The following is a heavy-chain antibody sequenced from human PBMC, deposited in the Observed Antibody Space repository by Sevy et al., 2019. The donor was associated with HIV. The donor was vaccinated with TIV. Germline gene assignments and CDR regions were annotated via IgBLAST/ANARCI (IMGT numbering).Heavy chain of an antibody. D-gene: IGHD3-22*01. J-gene: IGHJ4*02. CDR1: GYIFTTYG. CDR2: ISAYNGNT. CDR3: TRGSSYSDSRGYPATEYYFDY. Sequence: ASVKVSCKASGYIFTTYGISWVRQAPGQGLEWMGWISAYNGNTYYAQKLQGRVTMTTDTFTSTAYMELRSLTSDDTAVYYCTRGSSYSDSRGYPATEYYFDYWGQGTLVTVSS. V-gene: IGHV1-18*01.